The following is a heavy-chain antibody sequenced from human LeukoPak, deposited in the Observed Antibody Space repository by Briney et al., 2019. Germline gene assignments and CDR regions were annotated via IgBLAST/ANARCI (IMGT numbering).Heavy chain of an antibody. CDR2: FHTSGNT. CDR3: SRGQIRGSGSYYYNLFDP. CDR1: GGSISGGSHY. Sequence: SQTLSLTCTVSGGSISGGSHYWSWIRQPAGKGLEWIGRFHTSGNTNYNPSLKSRVTISINTSKNQFSLKLSSVTAADTAMYFCSRGQIRGSGSYYYNLFDPWGQGALVTVSS. J-gene: IGHJ5*02. D-gene: IGHD3-10*01. V-gene: IGHV4-61*02.